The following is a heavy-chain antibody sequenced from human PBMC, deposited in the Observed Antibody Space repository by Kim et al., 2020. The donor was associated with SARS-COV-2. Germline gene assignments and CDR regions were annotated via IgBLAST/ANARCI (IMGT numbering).Heavy chain of an antibody. J-gene: IGHJ6*02. CDR2: INPNSGGT. V-gene: IGHV1-2*02. CDR3: ARGGGAARYYYGMDV. CDR1: GYTFTGYY. D-gene: IGHD6-6*01. Sequence: ASVKVSCKASGYTFTGYYMHWVRQAPGQGLEWMGWINPNSGGTNYAQKFQGRVTMTRDTSISTAYMELSRLRSDDTAVYYCARGGGAARYYYGMDVWGQGTTVTVSS.